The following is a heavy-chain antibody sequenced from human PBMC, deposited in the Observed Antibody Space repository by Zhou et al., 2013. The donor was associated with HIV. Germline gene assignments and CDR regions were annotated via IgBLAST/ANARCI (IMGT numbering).Heavy chain of an antibody. CDR1: GGTFSSYA. Sequence: QVQLVQSGAEVKKPGSSVKVFCKASGGTFSSYAISWVRQAPGQGLEWMGGIIPIFGTANYAQKFQGRVTITTDESTSTAYMELSSLRSEDTAVYYCARAIAARTPYYYYYMDVWGKGTTVTVSS. CDR3: ARAIAARTPYYYYYMDV. J-gene: IGHJ6*03. V-gene: IGHV1-69*05. D-gene: IGHD6-6*01. CDR2: IIPIFGTA.